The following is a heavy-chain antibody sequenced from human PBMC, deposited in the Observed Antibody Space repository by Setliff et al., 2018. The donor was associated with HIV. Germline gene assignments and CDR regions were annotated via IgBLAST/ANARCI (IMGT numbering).Heavy chain of an antibody. CDR2: FYSGNSGI. D-gene: IGHD2-8*02. Sequence: GGSLRLSCAASGFTVSSNFMSWVRQAQGKGLEWISVFYSGNSGIYYADSVKGRFTISRQNYKNTLYLQMNSLKAEDTAVYYCAKDLEYCTGPMCYSFNAFDIWGQGTMVTVSS. CDR1: GFTVSSNF. V-gene: IGHV3-53*01. CDR3: AKDLEYCTGPMCYSFNAFDI. J-gene: IGHJ3*02.